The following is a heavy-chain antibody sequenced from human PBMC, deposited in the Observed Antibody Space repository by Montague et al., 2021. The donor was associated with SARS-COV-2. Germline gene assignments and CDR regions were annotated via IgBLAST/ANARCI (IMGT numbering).Heavy chain of an antibody. CDR2: IYYTGST. V-gene: IGHV4-31*03. J-gene: IGHJ2*01. D-gene: IGHD7-27*01. CDR3: ARNRGWGSRGAGYIDL. Sequence: TLSFTCTVSGGSISGDNYYWTLSRQHPGKLVEWIAYIYYTGSTYYNPSLQSRLRTSLDTSKNQFSLTLTSVTAADTAIYYCARNRGWGSRGAGYIDLWGRGTLVTVSS. CDR1: GGSISGDNYY.